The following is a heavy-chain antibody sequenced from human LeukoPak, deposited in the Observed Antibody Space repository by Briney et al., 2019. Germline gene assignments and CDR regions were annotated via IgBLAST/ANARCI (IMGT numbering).Heavy chain of an antibody. D-gene: IGHD6-13*01. Sequence: PGRSLRLSCAASGFTFSSYGMHWVRQAPGKGLEWVAVISYDGSNKYYADSVKGRFTISRDNSKNTLYLQMNSLRAEDTAVCYCAKVTYSSSWYYYGMDVWGQGTTVTVSS. CDR3: AKVTYSSSWYYYGMDV. J-gene: IGHJ6*02. V-gene: IGHV3-30*18. CDR1: GFTFSSYG. CDR2: ISYDGSNK.